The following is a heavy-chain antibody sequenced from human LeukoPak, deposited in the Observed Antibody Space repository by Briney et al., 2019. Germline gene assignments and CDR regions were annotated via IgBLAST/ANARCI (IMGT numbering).Heavy chain of an antibody. CDR3: AAWTDRGYNF. D-gene: IGHD5-24*01. V-gene: IGHV3-7*01. J-gene: IGHJ4*02. CDR2: INPEGSQK. Sequence: GGSLRLSCAAPGFRFRSSWMNWVRQAPGKGLQWVANINPEGSQKRFVDSVMGRFTMSKDNVKSSLYLQMNSLRVEDTAVFYCAAWTDRGYNFWGQGSVVTGSS. CDR1: GFRFRSSW.